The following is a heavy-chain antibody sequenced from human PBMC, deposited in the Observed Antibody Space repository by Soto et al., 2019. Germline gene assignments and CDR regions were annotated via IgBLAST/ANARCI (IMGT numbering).Heavy chain of an antibody. D-gene: IGHD2-8*01. J-gene: IGHJ6*02. Sequence: GGSLRLSCAASGFTLSNFAMSWVRQAPGKGREWVSVVSGAGITTKYAASVQGRFTISRDNAKNTLYLQMNSLRAADTAVSYCARVLLLYCTNGVCYYYYGMDVWGQGTTVTVSS. CDR3: ARVLLLYCTNGVCYYYYGMDV. V-gene: IGHV3-23*01. CDR1: GFTLSNFA. CDR2: VSGAGITT.